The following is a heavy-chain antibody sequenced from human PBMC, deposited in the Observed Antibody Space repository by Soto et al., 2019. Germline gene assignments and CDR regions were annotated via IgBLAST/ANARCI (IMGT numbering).Heavy chain of an antibody. J-gene: IGHJ4*02. CDR3: AREGWGGYCSGGSCYDDY. CDR2: ISSSSSTI. D-gene: IGHD2-15*01. CDR1: GFAFSSYS. V-gene: IGHV3-48*01. Sequence: VQLVESGGGLVQPGGSLRLSCAASGFAFSSYSMNWVRQAPGTGLEWVSYISSSSSTIYYGDSVKGRFTITRDNAKNSLYLQMNSLRAEDTAVYYCAREGWGGYCSGGSCYDDYWGQGTLVTVSS.